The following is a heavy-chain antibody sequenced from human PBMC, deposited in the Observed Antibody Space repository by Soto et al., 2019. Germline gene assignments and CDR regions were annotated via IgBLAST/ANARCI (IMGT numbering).Heavy chain of an antibody. CDR1: GGSISSGDYY. Sequence: QVQLQESGPGLVKPSQTLSLTCTVSGGSISSGDYYWSWIRQPPGKGLAWIGYIYYSGSTYYNPSLKSRVTISADTSKNQFSLKLSSVTAADTAVYYCAGGGVGATIFDYWGQGTLVTVSS. D-gene: IGHD1-26*01. CDR3: AGGGVGATIFDY. J-gene: IGHJ4*02. V-gene: IGHV4-30-4*01. CDR2: IYYSGST.